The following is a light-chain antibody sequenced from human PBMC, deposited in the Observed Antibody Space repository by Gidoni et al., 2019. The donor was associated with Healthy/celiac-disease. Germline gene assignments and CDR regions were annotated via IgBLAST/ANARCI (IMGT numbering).Light chain of an antibody. V-gene: IGKV3-11*01. CDR3: QQRSNWPPYT. J-gene: IGKJ2*01. CDR2: DAS. CDR1: QSVSSY. Sequence: PATLSLSPGERATLSCRASQSVSSYLAWYQQKPGQAPRLLIYDASNRATGIPARFSGSGSGTDFTLTISSLEPEDFAVYYCQQRSNWPPYTFGQGTKLEIK.